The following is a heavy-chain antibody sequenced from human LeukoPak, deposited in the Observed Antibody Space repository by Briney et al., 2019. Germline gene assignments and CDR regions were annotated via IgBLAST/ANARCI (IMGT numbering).Heavy chain of an antibody. CDR3: ARDHVDTAMAYPYFDY. V-gene: IGHV1-69*04. CDR2: IIPILGIA. J-gene: IGHJ4*02. Sequence: SVMVSCKASGGTFSSYAISWVRQAPGQGLEWMGRIIPILGIANYAQKFQGRVTITADKSTSTAYMELSSLRSEDTAVYYCARDHVDTAMAYPYFDYWGQGTLVTVSS. CDR1: GGTFSSYA. D-gene: IGHD5-18*01.